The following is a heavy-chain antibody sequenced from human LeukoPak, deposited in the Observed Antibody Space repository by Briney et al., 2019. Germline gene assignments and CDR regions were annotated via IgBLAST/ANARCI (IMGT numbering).Heavy chain of an antibody. V-gene: IGHV1-2*02. D-gene: IGHD2-8*01. CDR2: INPNSGGT. Sequence: ASVKVSCKASGYTFTGYYMHWVRQAPGQGLGWMGWINPNSGGTNYAQKFQGRVTMTRDTSISTAYMELSRLRSDDTAVYYCARVWPCSNGVCPDVFDHWGQGTLVTVSS. CDR1: GYTFTGYY. CDR3: ARVWPCSNGVCPDVFDH. J-gene: IGHJ4*02.